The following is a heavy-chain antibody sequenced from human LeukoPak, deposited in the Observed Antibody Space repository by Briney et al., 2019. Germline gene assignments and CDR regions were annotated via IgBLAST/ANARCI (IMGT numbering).Heavy chain of an antibody. CDR3: ARRVGATPCNWFDP. CDR2: IYYSGST. CDR1: GFTFSSHG. Sequence: GSLRLSCVASGFTFSSHGMSWVRQAPGKGLEWIGYIYYSGSTNYNPSLKSRVTISVDTSKNQFSLKLSSVTAADTAVYYCARRVGATPCNWFDPWGQGTLVTVSS. V-gene: IGHV4-59*11. J-gene: IGHJ5*02. D-gene: IGHD1-26*01.